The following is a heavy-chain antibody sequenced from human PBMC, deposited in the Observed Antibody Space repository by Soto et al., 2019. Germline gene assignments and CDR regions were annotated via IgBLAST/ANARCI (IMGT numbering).Heavy chain of an antibody. D-gene: IGHD6-6*01. CDR3: ARAEYSSSWDYYYYGMDV. CDR2: IIPIFGTA. J-gene: IGHJ6*02. CDR1: GGTFSSYA. Sequence: SVKVSCKASGGTFSSYAISWVRQAPGEGLEWMGGIIPIFGTANYAQKFQGRVTITADESTSTAYMELSSLRSEDTAVYYCARAEYSSSWDYYYYGMDVWGQGTTVTVSS. V-gene: IGHV1-69*13.